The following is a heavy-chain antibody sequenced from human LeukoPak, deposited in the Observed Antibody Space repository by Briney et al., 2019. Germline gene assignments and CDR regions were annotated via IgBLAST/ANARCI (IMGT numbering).Heavy chain of an antibody. D-gene: IGHD2-15*01. V-gene: IGHV3-21*01. CDR2: ISSSSSYI. CDR3: ARLGYCSGGSCPDY. CDR1: GFTFSSYS. J-gene: IGHJ4*02. Sequence: GGSLRLSCAASGFTFSSYSMNWVRQAPGKGLEWVSSISSSSSYIYYAGSVKGRFTISRDNAKNSLYLQMNSLRAEDTAVYYCARLGYCSGGSCPDYWGQGTLVTVSS.